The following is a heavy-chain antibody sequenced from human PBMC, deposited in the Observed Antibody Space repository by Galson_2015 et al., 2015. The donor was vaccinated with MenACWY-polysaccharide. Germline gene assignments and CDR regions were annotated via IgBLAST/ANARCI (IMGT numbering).Heavy chain of an antibody. CDR1: EITFDVHR. Sequence: SLRLSCAASEITFDVHRIHWVRQTPGRGLEWVSLISNNTNVTYYADSVKGRFTISRDNTKRLLFLQMHSLRVEDTAVYYCANCLSEYMSETDYYYGLDTCGQGAYVT. J-gene: IGHJ6*02. CDR2: ISNNTNVT. V-gene: IGHV3-21*04. CDR3: ANCLSEYMSETDYYYGLDT. D-gene: IGHD3-3*01.